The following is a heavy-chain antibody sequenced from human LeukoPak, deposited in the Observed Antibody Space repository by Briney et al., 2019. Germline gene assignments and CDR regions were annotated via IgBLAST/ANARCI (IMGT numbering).Heavy chain of an antibody. J-gene: IGHJ3*02. D-gene: IGHD5-24*01. Sequence: ASVKVSCMASGYTFTSYGVSWVRQAPGQGLEWMGWIGTYNGDTNYAQNLQGRVTMTTDTSTRTGYMELRRLRSDDTAVYYCARDRGYNPDTFDIWGQGTMVTVSS. V-gene: IGHV1-18*01. CDR1: GYTFTSYG. CDR2: IGTYNGDT. CDR3: ARDRGYNPDTFDI.